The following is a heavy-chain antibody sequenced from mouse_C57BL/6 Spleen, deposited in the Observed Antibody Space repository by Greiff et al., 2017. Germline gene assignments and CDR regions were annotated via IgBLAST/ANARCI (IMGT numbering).Heavy chain of an antibody. D-gene: IGHD1-2*01. J-gene: IGHJ2*01. CDR3: ARSDTTAYFDY. V-gene: IGHV1-80*01. CDR2: IYPGAGDT. Sequence: QVQLKESGAELVKPGASVKISCKASGYAFSSYWMNWVKQRPGKGLEWIGQIYPGAGDTNYNGKFKGKATLTADKSSSTAYMQLSSLTSEDSAVYFCARSDTTAYFDYWGQGTTLTVSS. CDR1: GYAFSSYW.